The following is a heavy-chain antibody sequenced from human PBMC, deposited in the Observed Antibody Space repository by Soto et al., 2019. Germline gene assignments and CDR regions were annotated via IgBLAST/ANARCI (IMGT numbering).Heavy chain of an antibody. CDR1: GGSISSGGYY. J-gene: IGHJ5*02. D-gene: IGHD6-13*01. Sequence: QVQLQESGPGLVKPSQTLSLTCTVSGGSISSGGYYWSWIRQHPGNGLEWIGYIYYSGSSYYNPSLKSRVTISVDTSKNQFSLKLSSVTAADTAVYYCARGRGSSSWYNWFDPWGQGTLVTVSS. CDR2: IYYSGSS. CDR3: ARGRGSSSWYNWFDP. V-gene: IGHV4-31*03.